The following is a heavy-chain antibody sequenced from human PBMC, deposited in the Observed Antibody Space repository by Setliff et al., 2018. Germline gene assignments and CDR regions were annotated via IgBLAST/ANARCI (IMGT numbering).Heavy chain of an antibody. D-gene: IGHD3-10*01. CDR3: ARAPMVRGVTLTNWFDP. J-gene: IGHJ5*02. CDR1: GYTFTGYY. V-gene: IGHV1-2*02. Sequence: ASVKVSCKASGYTFTGYYMHWVRQAPGQGLEWMGWINPNSGGTNYAQKFQGRVTMTRDTSISTAYTELSRLRSDDTAAYYCARAPMVRGVTLTNWFDPWGQGTLVTVSS. CDR2: INPNSGGT.